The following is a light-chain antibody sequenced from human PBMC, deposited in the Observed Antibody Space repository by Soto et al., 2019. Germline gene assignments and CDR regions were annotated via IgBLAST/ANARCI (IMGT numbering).Light chain of an antibody. Sequence: IQMTQAPSSLSASVGDRVNITCRASQGIANHLAWYQQQPGKAPRLLIDAASALQSGVPSRFSGSGSKREFTLTITNLQPEDVATYYGQRYDGVPLTFGGGTKVEIK. V-gene: IGKV1-27*01. J-gene: IGKJ4*01. CDR1: QGIANH. CDR3: QRYDGVPLT. CDR2: AAS.